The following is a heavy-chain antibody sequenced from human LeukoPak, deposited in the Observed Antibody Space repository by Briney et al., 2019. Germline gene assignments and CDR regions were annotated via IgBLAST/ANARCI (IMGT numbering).Heavy chain of an antibody. CDR1: GGTFSSYT. V-gene: IGHV1-69*13. J-gene: IGHJ4*02. CDR3: ARGRPYCSGGSCPPSFEDY. Sequence: GASVKVSCKASGGTFSSYTISWVRQAPGQGLEWMGGIIPIFGTANYAQKFQGRVTITADESTSTAYMELSSLRSEDTAVYYCARGRPYCSGGSCPPSFEDYWGQGTLVTVSS. D-gene: IGHD2-15*01. CDR2: IIPIFGTA.